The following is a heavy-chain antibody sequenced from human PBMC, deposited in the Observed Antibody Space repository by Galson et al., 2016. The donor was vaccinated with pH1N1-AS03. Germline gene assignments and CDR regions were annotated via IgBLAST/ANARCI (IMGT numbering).Heavy chain of an antibody. CDR2: LRYDGTNK. D-gene: IGHD3-10*01. Sequence: SLRLSCAASGFSFRSYGMYWVRQAPGKGLEWVAVLRYDGTNKHYADSVKGRFTISRDNAKNTLDLQMNSLRAEDTAVYYCARITSFGGWFDYGGQGTLVTVSS. CDR1: GFSFRSYG. J-gene: IGHJ5*01. V-gene: IGHV3-33*01. CDR3: ARITSFGGWFDY.